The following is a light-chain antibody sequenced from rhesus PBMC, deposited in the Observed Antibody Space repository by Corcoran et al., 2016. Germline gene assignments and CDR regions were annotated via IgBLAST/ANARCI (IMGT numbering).Light chain of an antibody. J-gene: IGKJ4*01. CDR2: GAS. Sequence: QVILTQSPATLSLSPGERATLSCRASQSVSSYLAWYQQKPGQAPRFLIYGASSRATGIPDRFSGSGSGTDFTLTISSLEPEDVGVYHCYQHSSGLTFGGGTKVEIK. CDR3: YQHSSGLT. V-gene: IGKV3-10*01. CDR1: QSVSSY.